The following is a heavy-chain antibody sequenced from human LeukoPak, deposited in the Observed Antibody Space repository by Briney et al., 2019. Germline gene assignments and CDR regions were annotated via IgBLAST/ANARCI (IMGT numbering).Heavy chain of an antibody. CDR1: GFTFSSYW. J-gene: IGHJ5*02. V-gene: IGHV3-74*01. CDR2: INSDGSST. Sequence: GXSLRLSCAASGFTFSSYWMHWVRQAPGKGVGWVSGINSDGSSTNYADSVKGGFTIYRDKGKKTVYRQKDRQRAGDTAVYSCTADFDLWGQGTLVTVSS. CDR3: TADFDL.